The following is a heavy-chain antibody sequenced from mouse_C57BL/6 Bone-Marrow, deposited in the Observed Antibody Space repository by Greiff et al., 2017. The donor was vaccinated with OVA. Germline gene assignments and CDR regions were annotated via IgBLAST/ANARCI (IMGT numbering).Heavy chain of an antibody. CDR1: GFTFSSYA. CDR2: ISDGGSYT. J-gene: IGHJ3*01. CDR3: ARGGYGSSYWFAY. D-gene: IGHD1-1*01. Sequence: DVQLQESGGGLVKPGGSLKLSCAASGFTFSSYAMSWVRQTPEKRLEWVATISDGGSYTYYPDNVKGRFTISRDNAKNNLYLQMSHLKSEDTAMYDCARGGYGSSYWFAYWGQGTLVTVSA. V-gene: IGHV5-4*01.